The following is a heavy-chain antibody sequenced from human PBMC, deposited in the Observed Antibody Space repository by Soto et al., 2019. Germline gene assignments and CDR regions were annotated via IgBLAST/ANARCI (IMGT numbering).Heavy chain of an antibody. D-gene: IGHD3-3*02. CDR3: ARGAFPNFYLDY. V-gene: IGHV3-74*01. CDR1: GFTFSTYW. J-gene: IGHJ4*02. Sequence: EVQLVESGGDSVQPGGSLRLSCAASGFTFSTYWMHWVRQAPGEGLVWVSRIKGDGSSTSSADSVEGRFTISRDNAKNPGYLHMSSLRAYDSAVYYCARGAFPNFYLDYWGQGTLVTVSS. CDR2: IKGDGSST.